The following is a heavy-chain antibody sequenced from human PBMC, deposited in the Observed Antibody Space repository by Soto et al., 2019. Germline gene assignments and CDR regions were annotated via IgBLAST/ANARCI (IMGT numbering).Heavy chain of an antibody. CDR2: IYCSGST. V-gene: IGHV4-39*01. CDR1: GGSISSSSYY. CDR3: ARLGVGATIYYYGMDV. Sequence: PSETLSLTCTVSGGSISSSSYYWGWIRQPPGKGLEWIGSIYCSGSTYYNPSLKSRVTISVDTSKNQFSLKLSSVTAADTAVYYCARLGVGATIYYYGMDVWGQGTTVTVSS. D-gene: IGHD1-26*01. J-gene: IGHJ6*02.